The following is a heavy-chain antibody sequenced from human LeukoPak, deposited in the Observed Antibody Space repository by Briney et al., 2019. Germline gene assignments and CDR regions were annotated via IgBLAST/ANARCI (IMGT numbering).Heavy chain of an antibody. J-gene: IGHJ4*02. CDR3: AKDGLKNYKLGALDY. V-gene: IGHV3-23*01. Sequence: GGSLRLSCAASGFTFSSYAMSWVRQAPGKGLEWVSAISGSGGSTYYADSVKGRFTISRDNSKNTLYLQMNSLRAEDTAVYYCAKDGLKNYKLGALDYWGQGTLVTVSS. D-gene: IGHD1-7*01. CDR2: ISGSGGST. CDR1: GFTFSSYA.